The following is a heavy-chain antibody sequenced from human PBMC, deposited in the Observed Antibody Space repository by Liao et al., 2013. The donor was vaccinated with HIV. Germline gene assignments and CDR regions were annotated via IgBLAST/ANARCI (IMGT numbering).Heavy chain of an antibody. CDR3: ARAYYDFWSGPFDY. Sequence: QLQLQESGSGLVKSSQTLSLTCAVSGGSISSEGYSWSWIRQPPGKGLEWIGRIYTSGSTNYNPSLKSRVTMSVDTSKNQFSLKLSSVTAADTAVYYCARAYYDFWSGPFDYWGQGTLVTVSS. D-gene: IGHD3-3*01. J-gene: IGHJ4*02. V-gene: IGHV4-30-2*01. CDR2: IYTSGST. CDR1: GGSISSEGYS.